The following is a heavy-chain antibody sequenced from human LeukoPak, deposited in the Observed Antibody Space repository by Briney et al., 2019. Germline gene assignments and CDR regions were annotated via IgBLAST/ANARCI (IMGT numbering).Heavy chain of an antibody. CDR2: IIPIVGIA. CDR3: AREERWDCSSTSCYSWFYP. Sequence: ASVKVSCKASGGTFIRYSISCGRHAPGQGLEWMGGIIPIVGIANYAQKFQGRVTITADKSTSTAYMELSSLRSEDTAVYYCAREERWDCSSTSCYSWFYPWGQGTLVTVSS. J-gene: IGHJ5*02. D-gene: IGHD2-2*02. V-gene: IGHV1-69*17. CDR1: GGTFIRYS.